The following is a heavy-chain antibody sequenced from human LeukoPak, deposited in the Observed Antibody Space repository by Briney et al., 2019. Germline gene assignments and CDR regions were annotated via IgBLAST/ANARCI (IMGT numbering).Heavy chain of an antibody. CDR2: INPSGGST. J-gene: IGHJ6*03. Sequence: ASVKVSCKASGYTFTSYYMHWVRQAPGQGLEWMGIINPSGGSTSYAQKFQGRVTMTRDMSTSTVYMELSSLRSEDTAVYYCARGLGVRGVIVRYYYYMDVWGKGTTVTISS. V-gene: IGHV1-46*01. CDR1: GYTFTSYY. D-gene: IGHD3-10*01. CDR3: ARGLGVRGVIVRYYYYMDV.